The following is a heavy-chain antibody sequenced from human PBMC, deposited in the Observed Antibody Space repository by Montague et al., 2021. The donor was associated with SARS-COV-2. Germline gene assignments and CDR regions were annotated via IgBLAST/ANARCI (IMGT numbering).Heavy chain of an antibody. CDR3: ARLKVAPNGGWNWFDP. D-gene: IGHD3-10*01. Sequence: TLSLTCSLSGGSISSGGFSWSWIRQPPGKGLEWIGHIFHTGTPHYSPSLKSRVTISIDRSKNQFSLNLDSVTAADTAVYYCARLKVAPNGGWNWFDPWGPGILVTVSS. V-gene: IGHV4-30-2*01. CDR1: GGSISSGGFS. CDR2: IFHTGTP. J-gene: IGHJ5*02.